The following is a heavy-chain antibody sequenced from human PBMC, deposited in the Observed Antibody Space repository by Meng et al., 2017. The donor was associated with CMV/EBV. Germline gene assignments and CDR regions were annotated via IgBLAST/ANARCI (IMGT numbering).Heavy chain of an antibody. J-gene: IGHJ6*02. V-gene: IGHV3-20*04. Sequence: GESLKISCAASGFTFDDYGMSWVRQAPGKGPEWVSGINWNGGSTGYADSVKGRFTISRDNAKNSLYLQMNSLRAEDTALYYCARGVGNMVVVPAATYGMDVWGQGTTVTVSS. D-gene: IGHD2-2*01. CDR2: INWNGGST. CDR3: ARGVGNMVVVPAATYGMDV. CDR1: GFTFDDYG.